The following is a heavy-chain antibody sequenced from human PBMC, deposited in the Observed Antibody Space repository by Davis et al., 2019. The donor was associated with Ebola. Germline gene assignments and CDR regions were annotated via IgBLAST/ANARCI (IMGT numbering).Heavy chain of an antibody. V-gene: IGHV3-30-3*01. D-gene: IGHD4-23*01. Sequence: LSLTCAASGFTFSSYAMHWVRQAPGKGLEWVAVISYDGSNKYYADSVKGRFTISRDNSKNTLYLQMNSLRAEDTAEYYCVRDSRNSFQHWGQGTLVTVSS. CDR1: GFTFSSYA. J-gene: IGHJ1*01. CDR3: VRDSRNSFQH. CDR2: ISYDGSNK.